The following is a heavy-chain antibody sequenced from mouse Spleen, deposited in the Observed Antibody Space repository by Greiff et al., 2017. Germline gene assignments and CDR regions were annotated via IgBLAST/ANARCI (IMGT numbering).Heavy chain of an antibody. V-gene: IGHV3-1*01. CDR2: ISYSGST. CDR1: GYSITSGYD. Sequence: VQLKESGPGMVKPSQSLSLTCTVTGYSITSGYDWHWIRHFPGNKLEWMGYISYSGSTNYNPSLKSRISITHDTSKNHFFLKLNSVTTEDTATYYCARDQIYYGNYVAWFAYWGQGTLVTVSA. J-gene: IGHJ3*01. D-gene: IGHD2-1*01. CDR3: ARDQIYYGNYVAWFAY.